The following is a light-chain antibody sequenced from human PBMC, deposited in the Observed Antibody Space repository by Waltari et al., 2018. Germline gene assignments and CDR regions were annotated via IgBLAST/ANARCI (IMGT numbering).Light chain of an antibody. V-gene: IGLV1-44*01. CDR3: GAWDDSLNGYV. Sequence: QSVLTQPPSASGTPGQRVTISCSGSSSNIGSKTVSWYHQLPGTAPKLLIFGDHQRPAGVPDSFSASTSGTSAARSSSNLQSEDEADYYCGAWDDSLNGYVYGSGTKVNV. CDR2: GDH. CDR1: SSNIGSKT. J-gene: IGLJ1*01.